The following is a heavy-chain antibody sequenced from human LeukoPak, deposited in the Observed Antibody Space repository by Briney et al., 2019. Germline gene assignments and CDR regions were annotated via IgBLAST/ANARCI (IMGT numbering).Heavy chain of an antibody. CDR3: ARVDAYDAFDI. CDR1: GFTFSSYG. D-gene: IGHD3/OR15-3a*01. Sequence: GGSLRLSCAASGFTFSSYGVHWVRQAPGKGLEWVAVIWYDGSKKYYGDSVKGRFTISRDDSKNTLYLQMNSLRAEDTAVYYCARVDAYDAFDIWGQGTMVTVSS. J-gene: IGHJ3*02. CDR2: IWYDGSKK. V-gene: IGHV3-33*01.